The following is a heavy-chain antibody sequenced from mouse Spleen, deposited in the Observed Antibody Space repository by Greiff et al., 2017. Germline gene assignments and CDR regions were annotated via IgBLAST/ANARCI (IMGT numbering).Heavy chain of an antibody. CDR3: ARGYSNYIWFAY. V-gene: IGHV1-80*01. CDR2: IYPGDGDT. D-gene: IGHD2-5*01. J-gene: IGHJ3*01. Sequence: VQLMESGAELVRPGSSVKISCKASGYAFSSYWMNWVKQRPGQGLEWIGQIYPGDGDTNYNGKFKGKATLTADKSSSTAYMQLSSLTSEDSAVYFCARGYSNYIWFAYWGQGTLVTVSA. CDR1: GYAFSSYW.